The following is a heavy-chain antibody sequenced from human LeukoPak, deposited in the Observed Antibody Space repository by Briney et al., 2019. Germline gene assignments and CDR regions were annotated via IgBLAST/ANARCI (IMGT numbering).Heavy chain of an antibody. Sequence: GGSLRLSCAVSGVNFSSYWMSWVRQAPGKGLEWVANIKQDGSEEYYVDSVKGRFTISRDNAKNSLYLQMNSLRAEDTAVYYCARFYPNYYDIQGNAFDIWGQGTMVTVSS. CDR3: ARFYPNYYDIQGNAFDI. J-gene: IGHJ3*02. CDR1: GVNFSSYW. D-gene: IGHD3-22*01. CDR2: IKQDGSEE. V-gene: IGHV3-7*03.